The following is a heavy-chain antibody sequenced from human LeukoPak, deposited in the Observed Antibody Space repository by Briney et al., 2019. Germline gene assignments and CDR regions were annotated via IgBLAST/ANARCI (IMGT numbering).Heavy chain of an antibody. Sequence: PGGSLRLSCAASGFTFSTYAMSWVRQAPGKGLEWVSAISGSGGSTYYADSVKGRFTISRDHSNNTLYLQMNSLRAEDTAVYFCAKSLVIAVAGSGFDAWGQGTLVTVSS. CDR2: ISGSGGST. D-gene: IGHD6-19*01. CDR3: AKSLVIAVAGSGFDA. CDR1: GFTFSTYA. V-gene: IGHV3-23*01. J-gene: IGHJ5*02.